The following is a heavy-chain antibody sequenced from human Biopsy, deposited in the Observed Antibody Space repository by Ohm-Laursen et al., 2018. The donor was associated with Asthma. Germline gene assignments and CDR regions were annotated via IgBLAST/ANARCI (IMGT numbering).Heavy chain of an antibody. CDR3: ARDQGDFWFFDL. V-gene: IGHV1-69*13. Sequence: SVKVSCKASGGTFRSDAIGWVRQAPGQGLEWMGGIIPIVGTTAYAQKFQGRVTITADEATSTAYMELSSLRSEDTAVYYCARDQGDFWFFDLWGRGSLVTVSS. J-gene: IGHJ2*01. D-gene: IGHD3-16*01. CDR2: IIPIVGTT. CDR1: GGTFRSDA.